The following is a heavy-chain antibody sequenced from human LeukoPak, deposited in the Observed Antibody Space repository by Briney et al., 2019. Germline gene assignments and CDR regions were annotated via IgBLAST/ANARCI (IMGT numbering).Heavy chain of an antibody. CDR2: IKQDGSEK. V-gene: IGHV3-7*01. CDR1: GFTFSSYS. CDR3: AREGDDFWSGYYSDYHYYMDV. J-gene: IGHJ6*03. D-gene: IGHD3-3*01. Sequence: GGSLRLSCAASGFTFSSYSMNWVRQAPGKGLEWVANIKQDGSEKYYVDSVKGRFTISRDNAKNSLYLQMNSLRAEDTAVYYCAREGDDFWSGYYSDYHYYMDVWGKGTTVTVSS.